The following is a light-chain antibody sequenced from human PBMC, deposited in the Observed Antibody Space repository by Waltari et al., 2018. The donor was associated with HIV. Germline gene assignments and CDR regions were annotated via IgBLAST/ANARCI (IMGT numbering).Light chain of an antibody. J-gene: IGLJ1*01. V-gene: IGLV2-14*01. Sequence: QSALTQPASVSGSPGQSIPISCTGTSSAVGGYNYVSWYQQHPGKAPKLMISEVSNRPSGVTNRFSGSKSGNTASLTISGLQVEDEADYYCSSYTSSSTLYVFGTGTKVTVL. CDR3: SSYTSSSTLYV. CDR1: SSAVGGYNY. CDR2: EVS.